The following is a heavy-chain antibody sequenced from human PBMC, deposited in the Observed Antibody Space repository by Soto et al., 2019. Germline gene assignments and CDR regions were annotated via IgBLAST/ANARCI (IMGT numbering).Heavy chain of an antibody. D-gene: IGHD5-18*01. CDR3: ARGHRAMEYYYYYGMDV. Sequence: SETLSLTCSVSGGSISSSFWSWIRQPPGKELEWIGYISYSGSTTYNPSPKSRITLSVDTSKNQFSLRVASVTAADTAVYYCARGHRAMEYYYYYGMDVWGQGTTVTVSS. V-gene: IGHV4-59*01. CDR1: GGSISSSF. J-gene: IGHJ6*02. CDR2: ISYSGST.